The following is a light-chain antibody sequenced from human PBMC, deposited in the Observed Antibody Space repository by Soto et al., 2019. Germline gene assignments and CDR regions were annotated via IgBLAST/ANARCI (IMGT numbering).Light chain of an antibody. V-gene: IGKV3D-20*01. Sequence: EIVLTESPGSLSLSPGERATLSCRASQSFSSNLAWYQQKPGLAPRVLIYDASNRATGIPARFSGGGSGTDFTLTISRLEPEDFAVYYCQQFSSYPLTFGGGTKVDIK. J-gene: IGKJ4*01. CDR3: QQFSSYPLT. CDR1: QSFSSN. CDR2: DAS.